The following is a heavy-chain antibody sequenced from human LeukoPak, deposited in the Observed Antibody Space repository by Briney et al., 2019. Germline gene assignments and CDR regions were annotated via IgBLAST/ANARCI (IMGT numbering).Heavy chain of an antibody. CDR3: ARATVQLERVPAFGI. Sequence: VASVKVSCKASGYTFTSYYMHWVRQAPGQGLEWMGIINPSGGSTSYAQKFQGRVTMTRDTSTSTVYMELSSLRSEDTAVYYCARATVQLERVPAFGIRGQGTMVTVSS. CDR1: GYTFTSYY. V-gene: IGHV1-46*01. CDR2: INPSGGST. D-gene: IGHD1-1*01. J-gene: IGHJ3*02.